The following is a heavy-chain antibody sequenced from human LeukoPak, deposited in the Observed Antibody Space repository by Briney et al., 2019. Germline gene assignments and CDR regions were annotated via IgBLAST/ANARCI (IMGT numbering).Heavy chain of an antibody. V-gene: IGHV1-2*02. CDR2: INPNSGGT. CDR3: ARKVFNYGDLDYYYYMDV. Sequence: GASVKVSCKASGYTFIGYYMHWVRQAPGQGLEWMGWINPNSGGTNYAQKLQGRVTTTTDTSTSTAYMELRSLRSDDTAVYYCARKVFNYGDLDYYYYMDVWGKGTTVTISS. CDR1: GYTFIGYY. D-gene: IGHD4-17*01. J-gene: IGHJ6*03.